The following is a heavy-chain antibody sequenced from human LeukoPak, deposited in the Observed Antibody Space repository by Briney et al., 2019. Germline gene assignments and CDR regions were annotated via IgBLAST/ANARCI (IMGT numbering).Heavy chain of an antibody. V-gene: IGHV3-74*01. CDR1: GFTFNRYW. Sequence: GGSLRLSCAASGFTFNRYWMHWVHQAPGEGPVWVAHILNDGGSTSYADSVKGRFTISRDNAKNTLSLQMNSLRAEDTAVYYCVRYNYGYDYWGQGTPVTVSS. J-gene: IGHJ4*02. CDR3: VRYNYGYDY. D-gene: IGHD5-18*01. CDR2: ILNDGGST.